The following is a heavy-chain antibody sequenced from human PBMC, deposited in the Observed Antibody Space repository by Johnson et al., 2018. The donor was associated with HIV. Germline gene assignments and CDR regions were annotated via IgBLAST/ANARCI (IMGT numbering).Heavy chain of an antibody. CDR2: IWYDESNK. D-gene: IGHD6-6*01. CDR3: AKVLYSSSSDAFDI. CDR1: GFTFSSYW. V-gene: IGHV3-33*06. J-gene: IGHJ3*02. Sequence: QVQLVESGGGLVQPGGSLRLSCAASGFTFSSYWMHWVRQAPGKGLEWVAVIWYDESNKYYADSVKGRFTISRDNSKNTLYLQMNSLRAEDTAVYYCAKVLYSSSSDAFDIWGQGTMVTVSS.